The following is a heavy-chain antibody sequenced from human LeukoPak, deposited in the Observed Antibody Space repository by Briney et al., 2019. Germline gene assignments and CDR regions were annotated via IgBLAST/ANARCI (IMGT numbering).Heavy chain of an antibody. CDR1: GFTFSSYA. CDR2: IYSGGST. D-gene: IGHD3-10*02. V-gene: IGHV3-66*01. Sequence: GGSLRLSCAASGFTFSSYAMSWVRQAPGKGLEWVSVIYSGGSTYYADSVKGRFTISRDNSKNTLYLQMNSLRAEDTAVYYCAELGITMIGGVWGKGTTVTISS. J-gene: IGHJ6*04. CDR3: AELGITMIGGV.